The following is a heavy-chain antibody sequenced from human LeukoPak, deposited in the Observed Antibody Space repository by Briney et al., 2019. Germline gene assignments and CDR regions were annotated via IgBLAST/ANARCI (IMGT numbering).Heavy chain of an antibody. CDR1: GFTFSSYA. V-gene: IGHV3-23*01. CDR2: ISGSGGST. Sequence: GGSLRLSCAASGFTFSSYAMSWVRQAPGKGLEWVSAISGSGGSTYYADSVKGRFTISRDNSKNTLYLQMNSLRAGDTAVYYCAKGSRVTMVRGVYYYYGMDVWGQGTTVTVSS. D-gene: IGHD3-10*01. J-gene: IGHJ6*02. CDR3: AKGSRVTMVRGVYYYYGMDV.